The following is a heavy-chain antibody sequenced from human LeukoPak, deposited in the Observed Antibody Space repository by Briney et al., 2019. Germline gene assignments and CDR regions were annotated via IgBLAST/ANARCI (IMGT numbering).Heavy chain of an antibody. J-gene: IGHJ4*02. D-gene: IGHD3-10*01. Sequence: GGSLRLSRAASGFTFSSYAMSWARQAPGKGLEWVSAISGSGGSTYYADSVKGRFTISRDNSKNTLYLQMNSLRAEDTAVYYCAKVLSDYGSGSFDYWGQGTLVTVSS. V-gene: IGHV3-23*01. CDR1: GFTFSSYA. CDR2: ISGSGGST. CDR3: AKVLSDYGSGSFDY.